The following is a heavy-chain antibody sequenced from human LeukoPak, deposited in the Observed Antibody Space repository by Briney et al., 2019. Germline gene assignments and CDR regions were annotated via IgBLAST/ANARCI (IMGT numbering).Heavy chain of an antibody. CDR2: INPNSGGT. D-gene: IGHD3-10*01. CDR1: GYTFIDYY. CDR3: ARDGSGSFPYSAYYYYYMDV. J-gene: IGHJ6*03. V-gene: IGHV1-2*02. Sequence: ASVKVSCKAAGYTFIDYYMHWVRQAPGQGLEWMGWINPNSGGTNYAQKFQGRVTMTRDTSISTAYMELSRLRSDDTAVYYCARDGSGSFPYSAYYYYYMDVWGKGTTVTISS.